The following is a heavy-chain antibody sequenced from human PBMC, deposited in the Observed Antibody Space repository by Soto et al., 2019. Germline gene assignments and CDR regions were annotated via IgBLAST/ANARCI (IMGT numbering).Heavy chain of an antibody. Sequence: XETLSLTCTVSGGSIRSSSYYWGWIRQPPGKGLEWIGSIYYSGSTNYNPSLKSRVTISVDTSKNQFSLKLTSVTAADAAVYYCARHQAGPFDYWGQGTLVTVSS. CDR3: ARHQAGPFDY. D-gene: IGHD6-13*01. CDR1: GGSIRSSSYY. V-gene: IGHV4-39*01. J-gene: IGHJ4*02. CDR2: IYYSGST.